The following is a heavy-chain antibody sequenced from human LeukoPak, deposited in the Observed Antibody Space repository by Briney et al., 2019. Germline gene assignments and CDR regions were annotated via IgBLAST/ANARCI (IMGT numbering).Heavy chain of an antibody. CDR2: IKTDGSET. CDR1: GFTFSSYS. Sequence: GGSLRLSCAASGFTFSSYSMNWVRQAPGKGLACVANIKTDGSETCYVDSVKGRFTISRDNAKNSLFLQMNSLRAEDTAIYYCVSAIRGSPIDYWGQGTLVSVPS. CDR3: VSAIRGSPIDY. V-gene: IGHV3-7*01. J-gene: IGHJ4*02. D-gene: IGHD3-10*01.